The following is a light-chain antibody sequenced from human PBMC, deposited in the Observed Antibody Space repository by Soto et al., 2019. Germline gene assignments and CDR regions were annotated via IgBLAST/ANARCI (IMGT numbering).Light chain of an antibody. J-gene: IGKJ1*01. V-gene: IGKV1-39*01. CDR1: QSIGSY. CDR2: AAS. Sequence: DIQMTQSPSSLSASVGDRVTITCRASQSIGSYLNWYQHKPGKAPKLLMFAASTLQSGVPSRFSGSGSGTDFALTISSLHPEDFATYYCQQSHTTPRTFGQGTKVEI. CDR3: QQSHTTPRT.